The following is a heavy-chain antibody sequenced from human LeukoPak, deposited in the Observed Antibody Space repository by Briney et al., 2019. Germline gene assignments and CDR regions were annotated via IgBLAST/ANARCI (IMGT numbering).Heavy chain of an antibody. CDR1: GFTFSSYA. J-gene: IGHJ5*02. CDR2: ISGSGGST. D-gene: IGHD6-13*01. V-gene: IGHV3-23*01. Sequence: SGGSLRLSCAASGFTFSSYAMSWVRQAPGKGLEWVSAISGSGGSTYYADSVKGRFTISRDNSKNTLYLQMNSLRAEDTAVYYCARVVTSGIAAAGLNWFDPWGQGTLVTVSS. CDR3: ARVVTSGIAAAGLNWFDP.